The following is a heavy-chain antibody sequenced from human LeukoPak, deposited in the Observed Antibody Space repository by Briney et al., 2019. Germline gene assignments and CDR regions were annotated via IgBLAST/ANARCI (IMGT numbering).Heavy chain of an antibody. Sequence: SETLPLTCAVYGGSFSGYYWSWIRQPPGKGLEWIGEINHSGSTNYNPSLKSRVTISVDTSKNQFSLKLSSVTAAGTAVYYCARGTYNVDTAMVQASYYFDYWGQGTLVTVSP. CDR3: ARGTYNVDTAMVQASYYFDY. D-gene: IGHD5-18*01. CDR1: GGSFSGYY. V-gene: IGHV4-34*01. CDR2: INHSGST. J-gene: IGHJ4*02.